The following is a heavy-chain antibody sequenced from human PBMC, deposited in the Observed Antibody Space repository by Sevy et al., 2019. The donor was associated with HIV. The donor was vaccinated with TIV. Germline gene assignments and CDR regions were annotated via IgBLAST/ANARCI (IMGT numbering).Heavy chain of an antibody. D-gene: IGHD3-22*01. CDR3: AREVAHDSSGYYRRGRGGFDY. CDR1: GYTFTSYY. J-gene: IGHJ4*02. V-gene: IGHV1-46*01. Sequence: ASVKVSCKASGYTFTSYYMHWVRQAPGQGLEWMGIINPSGGSTSYAQKFQGRVTMTRDTSTSTVYMELSSLRSEDTAVYYCAREVAHDSSGYYRRGRGGFDYWGQGTLVTVSS. CDR2: INPSGGST.